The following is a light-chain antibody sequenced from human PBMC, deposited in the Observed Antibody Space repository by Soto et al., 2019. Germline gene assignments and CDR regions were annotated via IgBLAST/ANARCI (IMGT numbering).Light chain of an antibody. CDR1: QSVSSN. V-gene: IGKV3-15*01. J-gene: IGKJ1*01. CDR3: QQYDSWPWT. CDR2: GPS. Sequence: EIVMTQSPATLSVSPGERVTLSCRTSQSVSSNLVWYHQKPGQAPRLLIYGPSTRATGIPARFSGSGSGTEFTLTISSLQSEDFALYYCQQYDSWPWTFGQGTKVDIK.